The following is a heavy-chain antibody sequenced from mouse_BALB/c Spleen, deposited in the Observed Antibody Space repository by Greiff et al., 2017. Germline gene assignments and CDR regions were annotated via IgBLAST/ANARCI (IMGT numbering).Heavy chain of an antibody. J-gene: IGHJ3*01. V-gene: IGHV6-6*02. CDR1: GFTFSNYW. CDR3: TIYYYGSSYAWFAY. Sequence: EVKLMESGGGLVQPGGSMKLSCVASGFTFSNYWMNWVRQSPEKGLEWVAEIRLKSNNYATHYAESVKGRFTISRDDSKSSVYLQMNNLRAEDTGIYYCTIYYYGSSYAWFAYWGQGTLVTVSA. CDR2: IRLKSNNYAT. D-gene: IGHD1-1*01.